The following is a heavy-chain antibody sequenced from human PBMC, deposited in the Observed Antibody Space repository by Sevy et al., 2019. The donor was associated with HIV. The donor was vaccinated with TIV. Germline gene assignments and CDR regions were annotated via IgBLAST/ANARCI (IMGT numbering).Heavy chain of an antibody. CDR2: ISGSGGST. CDR3: AKDLGEDYYDSSGYVDY. J-gene: IGHJ4*02. Sequence: GGSLRLSCAASGFTFSSYAMSWVRQAPGKGLEWVSAISGSGGSTCYADSVKGRFTISRDNSKNTLYLQMNSLRAEDTAVDYCAKDLGEDYYDSSGYVDYWGQGTLVTVSS. CDR1: GFTFSSYA. V-gene: IGHV3-23*01. D-gene: IGHD3-22*01.